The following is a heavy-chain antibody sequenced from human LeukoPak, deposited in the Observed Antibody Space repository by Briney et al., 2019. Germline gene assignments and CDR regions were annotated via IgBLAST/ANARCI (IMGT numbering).Heavy chain of an antibody. V-gene: IGHV1-18*01. J-gene: IGHJ4*02. CDR2: ISAYNGNT. CDR3: ARSYYYDSSGYYADYFDY. D-gene: IGHD3-22*01. Sequence: ASVKVSCKASGYTFTSYGISWVRQAPGQGLEWMGWISAYNGNTNYAQKLQGRVTMTTDTSTSTAYMELRSLRSDDTAVYYCARSYYYDSSGYYADYFDYWGQGTLATVSS. CDR1: GYTFTSYG.